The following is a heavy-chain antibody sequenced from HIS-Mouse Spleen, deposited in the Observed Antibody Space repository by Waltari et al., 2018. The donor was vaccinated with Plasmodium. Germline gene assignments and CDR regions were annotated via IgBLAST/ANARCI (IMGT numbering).Heavy chain of an antibody. V-gene: IGHV3-53*01. D-gene: IGHD6-6*01. J-gene: IGHJ3*02. CDR1: GLTVTGKY. Sequence: EVQLVESGGGLLQPGGFLRLSCAASGLTVTGKYISSVGQAPGRGLERVAGIERGGRTYYADDVKSQVTNSRDKFKNTLDQQMNRLRAEEKAVYYCARGMKSSSSAFDIWGQGTMVTVSS. CDR3: ARGMKSSSSAFDI. CDR2: IERGGRT.